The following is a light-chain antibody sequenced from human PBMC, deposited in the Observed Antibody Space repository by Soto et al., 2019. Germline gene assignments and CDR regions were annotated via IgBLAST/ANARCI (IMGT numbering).Light chain of an antibody. CDR1: SSDVGGYNY. Sequence: QSALTQPRSASGSPGQSVTISCTGTSSDVGGYNYVSWYQQHPGKAPKLMIYDVSKRPSGVPDRFSGSKSGNTASLTISGLQAEDEADYYCCSYAGSYTSYDFGTGTEVTVL. V-gene: IGLV2-11*01. J-gene: IGLJ1*01. CDR3: CSYAGSYTSYD. CDR2: DVS.